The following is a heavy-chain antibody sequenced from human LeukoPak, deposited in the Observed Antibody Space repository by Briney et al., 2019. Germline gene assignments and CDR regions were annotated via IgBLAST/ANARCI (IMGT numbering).Heavy chain of an antibody. D-gene: IGHD5-18*01. CDR2: IYTSGST. CDR3: ARDVYSYGSDDYYYMDV. V-gene: IGHV4-4*07. CDR1: GGSISSYY. J-gene: IGHJ6*03. Sequence: KPSETLSLTCTVSGGSISSYYWSWIRQPAGKGLEWIGRIYTSGSTNYNPSLKSRVTMSVDTSKNQLSLKLSSVTAADTAVYYCARDVYSYGSDDYYYMDVWGKGTTVTVSS.